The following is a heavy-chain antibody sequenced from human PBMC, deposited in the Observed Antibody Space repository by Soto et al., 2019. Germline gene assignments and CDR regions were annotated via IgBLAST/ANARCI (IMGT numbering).Heavy chain of an antibody. Sequence: KPSETLSLTCTVSGDSIGGVGYWSWIRQFPGRGLEWIWCSSSSGSTYYNPALNNRISISLDTSPNQFSLKLLSVTAADTAIYYCARSGVTGIVIPSHWFDPWGQGTLVTVSS. CDR1: GDSIGGVGY. CDR2: SSSSGST. CDR3: ARSGVTGIVIPSHWFDP. V-gene: IGHV4-31*03. D-gene: IGHD2-21*02. J-gene: IGHJ5*02.